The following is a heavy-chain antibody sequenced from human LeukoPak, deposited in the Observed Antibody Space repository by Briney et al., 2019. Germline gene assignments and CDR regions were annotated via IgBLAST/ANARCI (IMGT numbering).Heavy chain of an antibody. Sequence: GASVKVSCKASGYTFTGYYMHWVRQAPGQGLEWMGWINPNSGGTNYAQKFQGRVTMTRDTSISTAYMELSRLRSDDTAVYYCARTLRKYQLLWDYWGQGTPVTVSS. CDR3: ARTLRKYQLLWDY. J-gene: IGHJ4*02. V-gene: IGHV1-2*02. CDR2: INPNSGGT. D-gene: IGHD2-2*01. CDR1: GYTFTGYY.